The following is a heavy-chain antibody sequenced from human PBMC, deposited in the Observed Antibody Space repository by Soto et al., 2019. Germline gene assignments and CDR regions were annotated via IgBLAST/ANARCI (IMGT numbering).Heavy chain of an antibody. CDR2: INAGNGNT. Sequence: ASVKGSCKASGYTFTSYAMHWVRQAPGQRLEWMGWINAGNGNTKYSQKFQGRVTITRDTSASTAYMELSSLRSEDTAVYYCARDLGVGAASDYWGQGTLVTVSS. J-gene: IGHJ4*02. CDR1: GYTFTSYA. V-gene: IGHV1-3*01. CDR3: ARDLGVGAASDY. D-gene: IGHD1-26*01.